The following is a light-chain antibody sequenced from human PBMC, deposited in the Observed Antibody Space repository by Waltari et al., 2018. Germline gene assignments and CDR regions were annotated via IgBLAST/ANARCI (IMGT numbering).Light chain of an antibody. Sequence: SYELTPSPSVSVSPGQTATITCSGDALPTKYAYWYQQKSGQAPVLVNYKDTKRPSGIPEKFSGSSTGTMATLTISGAQVEDEGDYYCYSAEISGKLWAFGGGTKLTVL. CDR3: YSAEISGKLWA. V-gene: IGLV3-10*01. CDR2: KDT. J-gene: IGLJ3*02. CDR1: ALPTKY.